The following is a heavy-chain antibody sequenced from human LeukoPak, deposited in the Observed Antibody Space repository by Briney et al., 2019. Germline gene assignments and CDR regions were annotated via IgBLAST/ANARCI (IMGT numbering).Heavy chain of an antibody. Sequence: SETLSLTCTVSGGSISIYYWSWIRQPAGKGLEWIGRIYTSGSTNYNPSLKSRVTISVDKSKNQFSLKLSSVTAADTAVYYCVRTRYSSEGSYYYYMDVWGKGTTVTVSS. CDR2: IYTSGST. CDR1: GGSISIYY. J-gene: IGHJ6*03. V-gene: IGHV4-4*07. D-gene: IGHD6-25*01. CDR3: VRTRYSSEGSYYYYMDV.